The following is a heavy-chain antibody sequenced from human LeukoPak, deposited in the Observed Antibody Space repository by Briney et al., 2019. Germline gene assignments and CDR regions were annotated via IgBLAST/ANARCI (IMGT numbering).Heavy chain of an antibody. Sequence: GGSLRLSCAASGFTFSSYAMSWVRQAPGKGLEWVSAISGSGGSTYYADSVKGRFTISRDNSKNTLYLQMNSLRAEDTAVYYCAKDTRGYSSSWYKDYFDYWGQGTLVTVPS. V-gene: IGHV3-23*01. D-gene: IGHD6-13*01. CDR2: ISGSGGST. CDR3: AKDTRGYSSSWYKDYFDY. J-gene: IGHJ4*02. CDR1: GFTFSSYA.